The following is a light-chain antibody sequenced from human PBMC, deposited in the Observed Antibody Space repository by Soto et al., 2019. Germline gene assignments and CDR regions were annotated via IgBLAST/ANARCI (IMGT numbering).Light chain of an antibody. V-gene: IGKV1-5*01. CDR2: DAS. Sequence: IQMPLSRGSGSSGVLDRVTITCRVCQRISSWLAWDQQKPGKAPKLLIYDASSLESGVPSRFSGSGSGTEFTLTISSLQPDDFATYYCQQYNSYPRTFGQGTKVDIK. CDR3: QQYNSYPRT. J-gene: IGKJ1*01. CDR1: QRISSW.